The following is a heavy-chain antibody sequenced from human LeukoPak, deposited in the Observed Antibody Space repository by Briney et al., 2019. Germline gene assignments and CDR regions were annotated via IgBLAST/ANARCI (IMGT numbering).Heavy chain of an antibody. D-gene: IGHD6-13*01. V-gene: IGHV3-74*01. Sequence: PGGSLRPSCAASGFTFSSYWMHWVRQAPGKGLVWVSRINIDGSSTTYADSVEGRFTISRDNAKNTLFLQMNSLRTQDTAVYYCARASDQQLVSPRYWGQGTRVTVSS. CDR2: INIDGSST. J-gene: IGHJ4*02. CDR3: ARASDQQLVSPRY. CDR1: GFTFSSYW.